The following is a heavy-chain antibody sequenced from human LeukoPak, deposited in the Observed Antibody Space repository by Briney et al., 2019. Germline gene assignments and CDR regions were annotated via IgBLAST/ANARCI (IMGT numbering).Heavy chain of an antibody. V-gene: IGHV1-69*04. CDR1: GGTFSSYA. CDR2: IIPILGIA. Sequence: SVKVSCKASGGTFSSYAISWVRQAPGQGLEWMGRIIPILGIANYAQKFQGRVTITADKSTSTAYMELSSLRSEDTAVYYCARELAVAGVVYFDYWGQGTLVTVSS. J-gene: IGHJ4*02. D-gene: IGHD6-19*01. CDR3: ARELAVAGVVYFDY.